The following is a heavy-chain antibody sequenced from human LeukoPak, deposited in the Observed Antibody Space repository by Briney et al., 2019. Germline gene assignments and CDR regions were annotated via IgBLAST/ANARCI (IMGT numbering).Heavy chain of an antibody. V-gene: IGHV4-59*01. D-gene: IGHD6-19*01. J-gene: IGHJ4*02. Sequence: SETLSLTCTVSGGSISSYYWSWIRQPPGKGLEWIGYIYYSGSTNYNPSLKSRVTISVDTSKNQFSLKLSSVTAADTAVYYCAREVAGDYFDYWGREPWSPSPQ. CDR2: IYYSGST. CDR3: AREVAGDYFDY. CDR1: GGSISSYY.